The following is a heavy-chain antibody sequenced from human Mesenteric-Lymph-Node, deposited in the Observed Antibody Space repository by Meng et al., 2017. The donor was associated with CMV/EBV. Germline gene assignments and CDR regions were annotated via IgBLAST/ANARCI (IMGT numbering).Heavy chain of an antibody. V-gene: IGHV2-5*02. J-gene: IGHJ4*02. CDR1: GFSVSASGVG. CDR3: AHTRYKRDDFDF. D-gene: IGHD5-24*01. Sequence: TFSGFSVSASGVGVGWIRQPTGQALEWLAVIYWDNNQRYSPSLRSRLTITKDTSKSQVILTLTNVDPIDTATYFCAHTRYKRDDFDFWGQGTLVTVSS. CDR2: IYWDNNQ.